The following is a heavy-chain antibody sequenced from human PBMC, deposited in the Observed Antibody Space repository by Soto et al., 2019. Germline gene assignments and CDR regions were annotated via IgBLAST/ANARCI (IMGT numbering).Heavy chain of an antibody. D-gene: IGHD1-1*01. V-gene: IGHV1-3*01. Sequence: ASVKVSCKASGYTFTSYAMRWVRQSPGQRLEWMGWINAGNGDTKYSQKFQGRVTITRDTSASTAYMELSSLRSEDTAVYYCARDLEGDSYDYWGQGTLVTVSS. CDR1: GYTFTSYA. CDR3: ARDLEGDSYDY. CDR2: INAGNGDT. J-gene: IGHJ4*02.